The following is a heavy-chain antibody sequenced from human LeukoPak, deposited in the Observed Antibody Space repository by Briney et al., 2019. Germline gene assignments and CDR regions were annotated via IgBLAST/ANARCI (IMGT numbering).Heavy chain of an antibody. J-gene: IGHJ4*02. Sequence: PGGSLRLSCAASGFTFSDHYIDWVRQAPGKGLEWVGRSRNKANSYTTGYAASVKGRFTISRDDSENSLYLQMNSLRAEDTAVYYCAKEIAGGGVVDYWGQGTLVSVSS. CDR2: SRNKANSYTT. CDR3: AKEIAGGGVVDY. D-gene: IGHD3-16*01. CDR1: GFTFSDHY. V-gene: IGHV3-72*01.